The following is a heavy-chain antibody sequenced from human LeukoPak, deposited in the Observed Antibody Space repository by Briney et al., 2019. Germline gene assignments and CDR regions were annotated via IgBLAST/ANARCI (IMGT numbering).Heavy chain of an antibody. V-gene: IGHV3-23*01. CDR1: GFTFSSYA. J-gene: IGHJ4*02. D-gene: IGHD3-22*01. CDR2: ISGSGGST. CDR3: AKAVRYYDSSGIDY. Sequence: PGGSLRLSCAASGFTFSSYAMSWVRQAPGKGLEWVSAISGSGGSTYYADPVKGRFTISRDNSKNTLYLQMNSLRAEDTAVYYCAKAVRYYDSSGIDYWGQGTLVTVSS.